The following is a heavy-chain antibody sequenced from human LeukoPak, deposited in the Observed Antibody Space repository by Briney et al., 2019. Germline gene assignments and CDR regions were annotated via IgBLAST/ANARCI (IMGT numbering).Heavy chain of an antibody. V-gene: IGHV4-30-2*01. CDR1: GGSISGGGYS. CDR3: ARLLTQRNWFDP. CDR2: IYHSGST. D-gene: IGHD3-9*01. J-gene: IGHJ5*02. Sequence: SETLSLTCAVSGGSISGGGYSWSWIRQPPGKGLEWIWYIYHSGSTYYNPSLKSRVTISVDTSKNQFSLKLSSVTAADTAVYYCARLLTQRNWFDPWGQGTLVTVSS.